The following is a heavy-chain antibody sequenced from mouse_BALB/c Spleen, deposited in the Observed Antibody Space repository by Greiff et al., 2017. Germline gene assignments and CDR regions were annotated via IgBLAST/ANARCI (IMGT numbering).Heavy chain of an antibody. V-gene: IGHV2-9*02. J-gene: IGHJ3*01. D-gene: IGHD1-2*01. Sequence: VKLQESGPGLVAPSQSLSITCTVSGFSLTSYGVHWVRQPPGKGLEWLGVIWAGGSTNYNSALMSRLSISKDNSKSQVFLKMNSLQTDDTAMYYCARDRGLITTATWFAYWGQGTLVTVSA. CDR2: IWAGGST. CDR1: GFSLTSYG. CDR3: ARDRGLITTATWFAY.